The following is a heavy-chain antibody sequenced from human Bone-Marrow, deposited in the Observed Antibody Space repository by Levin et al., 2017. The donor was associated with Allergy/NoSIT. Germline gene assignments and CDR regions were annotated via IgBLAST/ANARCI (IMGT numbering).Heavy chain of an antibody. V-gene: IGHV4-31*03. J-gene: IGHJ5*02. CDR1: GGSISSGGYY. Sequence: LRLSCTVSGGSISSGGYYWSWIRQHPGKGLEWIGYIYYSGSTYYNPSLKSRVTISVDTSKNQFSLKLSSVTAADTAVYYCARVELGYCSGGSCYPPPSWFDPWGQGTLVTVSS. CDR3: ARVELGYCSGGSCYPPPSWFDP. CDR2: IYYSGST. D-gene: IGHD2-15*01.